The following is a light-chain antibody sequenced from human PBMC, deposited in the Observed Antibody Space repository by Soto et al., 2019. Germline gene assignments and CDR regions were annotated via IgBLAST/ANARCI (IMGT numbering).Light chain of an antibody. CDR1: SYNIGSKT. J-gene: IGLJ1*01. CDR3: AAWDDSLNGPRYV. V-gene: IGLV1-44*01. CDR2: SNN. Sequence: QSVLTQPPSASGTPGQRVTISCSGSSYNIGSKTVNWYQQLPGTAPKLLIYSNNQRPSGVPDRFSGSKSGTSASLAISGLQSEDEADYYCAAWDDSLNGPRYVFGTGTKVTVL.